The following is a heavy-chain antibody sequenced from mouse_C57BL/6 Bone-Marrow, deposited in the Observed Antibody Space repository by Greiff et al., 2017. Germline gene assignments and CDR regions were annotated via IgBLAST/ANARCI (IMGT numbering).Heavy chain of an antibody. Sequence: EVQLQQSGAELVRPGASVKLSCTASGFNIKDDYMHWVKQRPEQGLEWIGWIDPENGDTEYASKFQGKATITADTSSNTAYLQLSSLTSEDTAVYYCTTCGQPFAYWGQGTLVTVSA. D-gene: IGHD6-1*01. CDR3: TTCGQPFAY. CDR1: GFNIKDDY. CDR2: IDPENGDT. J-gene: IGHJ3*01. V-gene: IGHV14-4*01.